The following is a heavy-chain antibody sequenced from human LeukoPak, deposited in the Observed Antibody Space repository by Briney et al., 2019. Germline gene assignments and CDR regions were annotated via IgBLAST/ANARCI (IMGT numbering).Heavy chain of an antibody. J-gene: IGHJ4*02. CDR3: ARRESSGWYWGY. V-gene: IGHV3-48*01. CDR1: GFTFSSYS. D-gene: IGHD6-19*01. Sequence: GGSLRLSCAASGFTFSSYSMNCVRQAPGKGLEWVSYISSSSNTIYYADSVKGRFTISRDNAKNSLYLQMNSLRGEDTAVYYCARRESSGWYWGYWGQGTLVTVSS. CDR2: ISSSSNTI.